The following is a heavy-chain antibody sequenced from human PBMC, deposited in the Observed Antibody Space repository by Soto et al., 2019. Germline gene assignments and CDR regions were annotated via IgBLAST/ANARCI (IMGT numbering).Heavy chain of an antibody. CDR3: ARVANFGFDY. D-gene: IGHD3-10*01. V-gene: IGHV4-4*02. Sequence: SETLSLTCAVSGASISNTNWWSWVRQPPGKGLEWIGEIYHTGDTRYNPSLQGRLTTSVDKSKNQFSLRLNSVTAADTAVYYCARVANFGFDYWGQGTLVTVSS. CDR1: GASISNTNW. CDR2: IYHTGDT. J-gene: IGHJ4*02.